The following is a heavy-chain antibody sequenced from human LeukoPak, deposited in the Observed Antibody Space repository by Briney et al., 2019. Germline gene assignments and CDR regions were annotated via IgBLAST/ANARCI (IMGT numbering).Heavy chain of an antibody. CDR1: GGSISTYY. D-gene: IGHD5-18*01. Sequence: SETLSLTCTVFGGSISTYYWSWVRQPPGKGLEWIGYIYYSESTSYNPSLKSRVTISLDTSKNQFSLKLSSVTAADTAVYYCARTTMVYNWYFDLWGRGTLVTVSS. CDR3: ARTTMVYNWYFDL. J-gene: IGHJ2*01. CDR2: IYYSEST. V-gene: IGHV4-59*08.